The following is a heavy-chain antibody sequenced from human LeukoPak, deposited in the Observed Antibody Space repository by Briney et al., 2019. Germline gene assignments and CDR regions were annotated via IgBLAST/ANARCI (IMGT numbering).Heavy chain of an antibody. D-gene: IGHD6-25*01. Sequence: PETPSLTCAVSGGSISSTTYYWGWIRQPPGKGLEWVGYVYYTGSTNSNPSLKSQVTISVDTSKNQFSLKLTSVTAADTAVYYCAKRRSGSSEFDPWGQGTLVTVSS. CDR1: GGSISSTTYY. CDR2: VYYTGST. V-gene: IGHV4-39*01. CDR3: AKRRSGSSEFDP. J-gene: IGHJ5*02.